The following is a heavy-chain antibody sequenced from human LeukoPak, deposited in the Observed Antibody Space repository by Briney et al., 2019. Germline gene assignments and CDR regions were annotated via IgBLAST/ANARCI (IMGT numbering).Heavy chain of an antibody. J-gene: IGHJ6*03. CDR2: IYTSGST. CDR3: ARGEQGSSGYYYYYMDV. Sequence: SETLSLTCTVSGGSISSGSYYWSWIRQPAGKGLEWIGRIYTSGSTNYNPSLKSRVTISVDTSKNQFSLKLSSVTAADTAVYYCARGEQGSSGYYYYYMDVWGKGTTVTVSS. V-gene: IGHV4-61*02. D-gene: IGHD6-6*01. CDR1: GGSISSGSYY.